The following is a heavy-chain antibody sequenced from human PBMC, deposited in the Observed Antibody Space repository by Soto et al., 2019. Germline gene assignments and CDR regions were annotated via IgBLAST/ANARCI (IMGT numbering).Heavy chain of an antibody. D-gene: IGHD2-15*01. CDR3: AREGASNTPQTRYCSGGSCYPTALLNYYYMDV. J-gene: IGHJ6*03. CDR1: GFTFSSYW. V-gene: IGHV3-7*01. Sequence: GGSLRLSCAASGFTFSSYWMSWVRQAPGKGLEWVANIKQDGSEKYYVDSVKGRFTISRDNAKNSLYLQMNSLRAEHTAVYYCAREGASNTPQTRYCSGGSCYPTALLNYYYMDVWGKETTVTVSS. CDR2: IKQDGSEK.